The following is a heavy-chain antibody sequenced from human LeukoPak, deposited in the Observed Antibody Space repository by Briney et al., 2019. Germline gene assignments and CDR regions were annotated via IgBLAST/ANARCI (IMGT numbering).Heavy chain of an antibody. CDR1: GFTFNNYA. D-gene: IGHD6-19*01. V-gene: IGHV3-66*01. J-gene: IGHJ4*02. CDR2: LYSFGSS. Sequence: GGSPRLSCAASGFTFNNYAMSWVRQAPGKGLEWVSVLYSFGSSYYADSVRGRFTISRDNSDNTLYLQMHSVKTEDTAMYYCTKDAGEGWFNFDYWGQGTLVSVSS. CDR3: TKDAGEGWFNFDY.